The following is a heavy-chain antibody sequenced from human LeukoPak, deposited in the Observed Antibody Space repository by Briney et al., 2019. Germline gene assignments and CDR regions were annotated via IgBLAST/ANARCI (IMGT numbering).Heavy chain of an antibody. CDR3: XXXXLSRYCSGGSCPXXXXXXXMDV. V-gene: IGHV3-9*01. Sequence: GGSLRLSCAASGFTFDDYAMHWVRQAPGKGLEWVSGISWNSGSIGYADSVKGRFTISRDNAKNSLYLQMNSLRAEDTALYYCXXXXLSRYCSGGSCPXXXXXXXMDVXGXGXTVXXSS. J-gene: IGHJ6*02. D-gene: IGHD2-15*01. CDR2: ISWNSGSI. CDR1: GFTFDDYA.